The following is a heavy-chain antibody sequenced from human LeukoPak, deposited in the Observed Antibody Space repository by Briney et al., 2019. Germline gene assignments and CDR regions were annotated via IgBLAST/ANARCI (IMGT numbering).Heavy chain of an antibody. Sequence: SETLSLTCAVYGGSFSGYYWSWIRQPPGKRLEWIGEINHSGSTNYNPSLKSRVTISVDTSKNQFSLKLSSVTAADTAVYYCARGRKVRGVIFLYYYYYMDVWGKGTTVTVSS. J-gene: IGHJ6*03. CDR3: ARGRKVRGVIFLYYYYYMDV. CDR1: GGSFSGYY. CDR2: INHSGST. V-gene: IGHV4-34*01. D-gene: IGHD3-10*01.